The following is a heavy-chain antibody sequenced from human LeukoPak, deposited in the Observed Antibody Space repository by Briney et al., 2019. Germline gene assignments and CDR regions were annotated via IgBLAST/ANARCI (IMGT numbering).Heavy chain of an antibody. J-gene: IGHJ4*02. CDR1: GVTFSTFA. CDR3: AKGRGATVNDPVDQ. Sequence: GGSLRLSCAASGVTFSTFAMSWVRQSPGKGLEWVSSFGGSDRSATYSADSVKGRFTIPRDNSRNTLYLQMSDLRADDTAVYYCAKGRGATVNDPVDQWGQGTLVTVSS. CDR2: FGGSDRSAT. V-gene: IGHV3-23*01. D-gene: IGHD1-26*01.